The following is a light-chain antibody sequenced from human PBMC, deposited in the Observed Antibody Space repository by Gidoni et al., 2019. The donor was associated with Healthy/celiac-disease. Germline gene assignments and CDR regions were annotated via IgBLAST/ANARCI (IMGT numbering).Light chain of an antibody. CDR2: KAY. CDR1: QSISSW. J-gene: IGKJ1*01. V-gene: IGKV1-5*03. CDR3: QQDNSYSGT. Sequence: DIQMTQSPSTLSASVGDRVTITCRASQSISSWLAWYQQKPGNAPKLLIYKAYSLESGVPSRFSGSGSGTEFTLTISSMQPDDFATYYCQQDNSYSGTFGQGTKVEIK.